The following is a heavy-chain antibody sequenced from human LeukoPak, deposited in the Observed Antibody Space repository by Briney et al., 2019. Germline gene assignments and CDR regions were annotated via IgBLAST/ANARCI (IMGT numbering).Heavy chain of an antibody. CDR2: IIPIFGTA. D-gene: IGHD6-13*01. CDR3: AIFQNEGSQQLIN. J-gene: IGHJ4*02. V-gene: IGHV1-69*05. CDR1: GGTFSSYA. Sequence: WASVKVSCKASGGTFSSYAISWVRQAPGQGLEWMGGIIPIFGTANYAQKFQGRVTITTDESTSTAYMELSSLRSEDTAVYYCAIFQNEGSQQLINWGQGTLVTVSS.